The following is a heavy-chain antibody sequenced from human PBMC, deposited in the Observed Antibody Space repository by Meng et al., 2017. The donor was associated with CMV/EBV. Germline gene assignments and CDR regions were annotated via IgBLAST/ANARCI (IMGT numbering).Heavy chain of an antibody. CDR2: VSWNGSRT. CDR1: GFTFSNSD. V-gene: IGHV3-19*01. J-gene: IGHJ4*02. Sequence: GESLKISCAASGFTFSNSDMNWVRQAPGKGLEWVSGVSWNGSRTHYADSVKGRFIISRDNSRNFLYQQMNSLRPEDMAVYYCASGYDSGWYFDYWGQGTLVTVSS. D-gene: IGHD5-12*01. CDR3: ASGYDSGWYFDY.